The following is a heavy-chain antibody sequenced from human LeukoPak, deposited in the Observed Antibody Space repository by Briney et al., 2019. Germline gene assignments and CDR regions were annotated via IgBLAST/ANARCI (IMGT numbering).Heavy chain of an antibody. CDR3: ARTYCSGGSCYLPRYWYFDL. J-gene: IGHJ2*01. CDR2: IYHSGST. CDR1: GGSISSGGYS. V-gene: IGHV4-30-2*01. D-gene: IGHD2-15*01. Sequence: PSQTLSLTCAVSGGSISSGGYSWSWIRQPPGKGLKWIGYIYHSGSTYYNPSLKSRVTISVDRSKNQFSLKLSSVTAADTAVYYCARTYCSGGSCYLPRYWYFDLWGRGTLVTVSS.